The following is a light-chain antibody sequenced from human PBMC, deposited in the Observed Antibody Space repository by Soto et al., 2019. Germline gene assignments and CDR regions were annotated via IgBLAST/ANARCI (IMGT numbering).Light chain of an antibody. V-gene: IGKV3-11*01. CDR2: DAS. Sequence: TVLTQSPPTLSLSPGERATLSCRASQTVSNYLAWYQQKPGQSPRLLIYDASNRATGIPARFSGSGSGTDFTLTISSLEPEDFAVYYCQQRYDWPTFGQGTKVDIK. J-gene: IGKJ1*01. CDR1: QTVSNY. CDR3: QQRYDWPT.